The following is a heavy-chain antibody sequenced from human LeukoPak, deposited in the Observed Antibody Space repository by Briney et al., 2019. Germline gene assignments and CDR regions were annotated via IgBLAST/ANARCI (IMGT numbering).Heavy chain of an antibody. CDR2: INPDGSGT. Sequence: PGGSLRLPCAVSGFALSSYWMHWVRQAPGKGLVWVSRINPDGSGTNYADSVKGRFTISRDNAKNTLYLQMNSLRPEDTGVYYCARVDVIVPAAMVDFWGQGTLVTVSS. CDR3: ARVDVIVPAAMVDF. D-gene: IGHD2-2*01. CDR1: GFALSSYW. J-gene: IGHJ4*02. V-gene: IGHV3-74*01.